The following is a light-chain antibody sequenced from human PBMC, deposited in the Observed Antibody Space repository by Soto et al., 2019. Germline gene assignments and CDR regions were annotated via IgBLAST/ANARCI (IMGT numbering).Light chain of an antibody. J-gene: IGLJ2*01. CDR2: VNSDGSH. Sequence: QPVLTQSPSASASLGASVKLTCTLSSGHSNYAIAWHKQLPEKGPRYLMKVNSDGSHSKGDGIPDRFSGSSSGAERYLTISSLQSEDEADYYCQTWDTDIVLFGGGTKLTVL. V-gene: IGLV4-69*01. CDR3: QTWDTDIVL. CDR1: SGHSNYA.